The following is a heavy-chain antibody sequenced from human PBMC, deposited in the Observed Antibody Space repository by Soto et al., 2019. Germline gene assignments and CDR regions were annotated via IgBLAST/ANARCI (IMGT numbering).Heavy chain of an antibody. CDR1: GFTVSSNY. Sequence: GGSLRLSCVASGFTVSSNYMSWVRQAPGKGLEWVSVIYSGGSTYYADSVKGRFTISRDNSKNTLYLQMNSLRAEDTAVYYCARAPSDILTGSPAVAFDIWGQGTMVTVSS. V-gene: IGHV3-66*01. CDR2: IYSGGST. CDR3: ARAPSDILTGSPAVAFDI. D-gene: IGHD3-9*01. J-gene: IGHJ3*02.